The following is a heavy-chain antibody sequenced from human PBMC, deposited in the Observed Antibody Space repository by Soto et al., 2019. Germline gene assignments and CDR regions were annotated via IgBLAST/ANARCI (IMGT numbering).Heavy chain of an antibody. CDR2: ISSSSSYI. CDR1: GFTFSSYS. CDR3: ARDCGGDCRYWYFDL. Sequence: EVQLVESGGGLVKPGGSLRLSCEASGFTFSSYSMNWVRQAPGKGLEWVSSISSSSSYIYYANSVKGRFTISRDNAKNSLYLQMNSLRAEDTAVYYCARDCGGDCRYWYFDLWGRGTLVTVSS. J-gene: IGHJ2*01. V-gene: IGHV3-21*01. D-gene: IGHD2-21*02.